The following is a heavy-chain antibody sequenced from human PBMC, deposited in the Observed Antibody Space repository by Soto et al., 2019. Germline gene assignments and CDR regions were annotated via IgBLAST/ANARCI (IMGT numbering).Heavy chain of an antibody. D-gene: IGHD1-1*01. Sequence: ASVKVSCKASGYTFTSYDINWVRQATGQGLEWMGWMNPNSGNTGYAQKFQGRVTMTRNTSISTAYMELSSLRSEDTAVYYCAREPDTTGMNFGYWGQGTLVTVSS. CDR1: GYTFTSYD. J-gene: IGHJ4*02. CDR2: MNPNSGNT. CDR3: AREPDTTGMNFGY. V-gene: IGHV1-8*01.